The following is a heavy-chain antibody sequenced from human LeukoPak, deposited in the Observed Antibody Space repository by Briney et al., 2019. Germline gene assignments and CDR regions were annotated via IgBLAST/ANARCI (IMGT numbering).Heavy chain of an antibody. CDR2: IYYSGST. J-gene: IGHJ3*02. D-gene: IGHD3-22*01. CDR3: ASYYYDSSGYLDAFDI. CDR1: SGSISSSSYY. V-gene: IGHV4-39*07. Sequence: PSETLSLTCTVSSGSISSSSYYWGWIRQPPGKGLEWIGSIYYSGSTYYNPSLKSRVTISVDTSKNQFSLKLSSVTAADTAVYYCASYYYDSSGYLDAFDIWGQGTMVTVSS.